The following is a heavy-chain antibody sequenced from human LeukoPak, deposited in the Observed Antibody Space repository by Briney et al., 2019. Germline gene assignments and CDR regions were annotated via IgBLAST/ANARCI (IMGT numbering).Heavy chain of an antibody. J-gene: IGHJ5*02. CDR1: GYTFTGYY. V-gene: IGHV1-2*02. Sequence: ASVKVSCKASGYTFTGYYMHWVRQAPGQGLEWMGWINPNSGGTNYAQKFQGRVTMTRDTSISTAYMELSRLRSDDTAVYYCARDLTIYSSGYVNWFEPWGQGTLVTVSS. CDR2: INPNSGGT. CDR3: ARDLTIYSSGYVNWFEP. D-gene: IGHD3-22*01.